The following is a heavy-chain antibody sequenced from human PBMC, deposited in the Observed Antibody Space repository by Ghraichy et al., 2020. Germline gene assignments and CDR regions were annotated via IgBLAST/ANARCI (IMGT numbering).Heavy chain of an antibody. CDR3: AKPAVAGPRYYYMDV. D-gene: IGHD6-19*01. Sequence: GGSLRLSCAASGFTFSSYAMSWVRQAPGKGLEWVSGISASGGSTYYADSVKGRFTISRDSSKNTLYLQMNSLRAEDTAVYNCAKPAVAGPRYYYMDVWGKGTTVTVSS. CDR1: GFTFSSYA. V-gene: IGHV3-23*01. J-gene: IGHJ6*03. CDR2: ISASGGST.